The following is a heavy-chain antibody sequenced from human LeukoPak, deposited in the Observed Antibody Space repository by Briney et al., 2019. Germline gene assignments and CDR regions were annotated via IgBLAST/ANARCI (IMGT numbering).Heavy chain of an antibody. CDR1: GFTFSSYA. V-gene: IGHV3-23*01. CDR3: ARETWELEAFDY. CDR2: ISGSGGST. D-gene: IGHD1-26*01. J-gene: IGHJ4*02. Sequence: GGSLRLSCAASGFTFSSYAMSWVRQAPGKGLEWVSAISGSGGSTYYADSVKGRFTISRDNSKNTLYLQMNSLRAENTAVYYCARETWELEAFDYWRQGTLVTVSS.